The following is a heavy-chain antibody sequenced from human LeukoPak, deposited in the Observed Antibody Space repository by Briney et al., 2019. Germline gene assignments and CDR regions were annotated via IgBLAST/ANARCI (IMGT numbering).Heavy chain of an antibody. CDR2: IYHSGST. J-gene: IGHJ6*03. Sequence: PSQTLSLTCTVSGYSISSGYYWGWIRQPPGKGLEWIGSIYHSGSTYYNPSLKSRVTILVDTSKNQFSLKLSSVTAADTAVYYCARAQSGSYGYYYYMDVWGKGTTVTVSS. CDR1: GYSISSGYY. V-gene: IGHV4-38-2*02. D-gene: IGHD1-26*01. CDR3: ARAQSGSYGYYYYMDV.